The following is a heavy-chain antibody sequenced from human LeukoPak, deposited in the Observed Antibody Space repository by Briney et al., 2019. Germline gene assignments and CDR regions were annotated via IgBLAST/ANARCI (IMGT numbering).Heavy chain of an antibody. CDR2: IFPGDSDT. Sequence: GESLKISCKGSGYGYTSYWIAWVRQMPGKGLELMGIIFPGDSDTTYSPSFQGQVTISADKSISTAYLQWSSLRASDTAMYYCARLGYCTGTSCGRDDLYFDYWGQGTLVTVSS. D-gene: IGHD2-8*02. CDR1: GYGYTSYW. V-gene: IGHV5-51*01. J-gene: IGHJ4*02. CDR3: ARLGYCTGTSCGRDDLYFDY.